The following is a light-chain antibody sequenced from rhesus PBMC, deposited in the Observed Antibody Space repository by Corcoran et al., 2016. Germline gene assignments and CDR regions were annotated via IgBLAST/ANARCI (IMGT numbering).Light chain of an antibody. CDR1: QSGSNK. Sequence: EIVLTQSPATLSLSPGERATLSCRASQSGSNKLVWYQQKPGQVSRLLIYGTSSRATGIPDRFSGSGSGTDFTLTISSLEPEDFAVYYCQKYSSWPLTFGGGTKVEIE. J-gene: IGKJ4*01. CDR3: QKYSSWPLT. V-gene: IGKV3-42*03. CDR2: GTS.